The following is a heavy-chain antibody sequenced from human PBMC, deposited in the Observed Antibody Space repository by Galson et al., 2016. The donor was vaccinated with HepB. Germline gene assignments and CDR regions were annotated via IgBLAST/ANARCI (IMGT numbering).Heavy chain of an antibody. D-gene: IGHD1-7*01. V-gene: IGHV4-59*01. Sequence: ETLSLTCTVSGGSSSGYYWSWIRQPPGKGLEWIGYIHYRGSTNYKPSLKRRFTMSQDTSNNHFSLNLSSVTAADTAVYYCARGWELELRMDGWGNGTTVTVSS. CDR2: IHYRGST. J-gene: IGHJ6*04. CDR1: GGSSSGYY. CDR3: ARGWELELRMDG.